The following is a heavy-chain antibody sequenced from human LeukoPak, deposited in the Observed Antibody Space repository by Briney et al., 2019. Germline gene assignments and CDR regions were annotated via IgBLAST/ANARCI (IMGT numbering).Heavy chain of an antibody. CDR3: ARDGLYCTNGVCSSDI. CDR1: GYTFTGYD. V-gene: IGHV1-8*01. CDR2: MNPNSGNT. D-gene: IGHD2-8*01. Sequence: GASVKVSCKASGYTFTGYDINWVRQATGQGLEWMGWMNPNSGNTGYAQKFQGRVTMTRNTSISTAYMELSSLRSEDTAVYYCARDGLYCTNGVCSSDIWGQGTLVTVSS. J-gene: IGHJ3*02.